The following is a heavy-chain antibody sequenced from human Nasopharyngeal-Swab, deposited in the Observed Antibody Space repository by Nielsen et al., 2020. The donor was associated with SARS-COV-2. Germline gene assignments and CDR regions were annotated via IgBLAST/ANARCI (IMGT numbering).Heavy chain of an antibody. CDR1: GYTFTRYA. D-gene: IGHD5-18*01. Sequence: ASVKVSCKASGYTFTRYAINWLRQAPGQGPEWMGWIATPTGHPTYAQGFTGRFVFSLDTSVATAYLHINSLKTEDTVIYYCVRDQAMARPNWFDPWGQGTLVTVSS. CDR3: VRDQAMARPNWFDP. V-gene: IGHV7-4-1*02. CDR2: IATPTGHP. J-gene: IGHJ5*02.